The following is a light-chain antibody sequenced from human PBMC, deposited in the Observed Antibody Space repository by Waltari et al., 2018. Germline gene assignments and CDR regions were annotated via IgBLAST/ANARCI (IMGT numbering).Light chain of an antibody. Sequence: DIVMTQSPDSLAVSPGERATFNCKSSHSVLHSYNNKNYLAWYQQKPGQPPKLLIYGASTRESGVPDRFSGSGSGTDFTLTISSLQAEDFATYYCLQHNSYPLTFGGGTKVEIK. CDR3: LQHNSYPLT. CDR2: GAS. V-gene: IGKV4-1*01. CDR1: HSVLHSYNNKNY. J-gene: IGKJ4*01.